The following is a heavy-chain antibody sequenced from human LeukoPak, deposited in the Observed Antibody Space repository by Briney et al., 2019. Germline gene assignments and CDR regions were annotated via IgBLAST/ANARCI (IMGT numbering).Heavy chain of an antibody. D-gene: IGHD3-9*01. V-gene: IGHV4-34*01. Sequence: SETLSLTCAVYGGSFSGYYWSWIRQPPGKGLGWIGEINHSGSTNYNPSLKSRVTISVDTSKNQFSLKLSSVTAADTAVYYCARGGGYFDWPSPYWGQGTLVTVSS. J-gene: IGHJ4*02. CDR3: ARGGGYFDWPSPY. CDR1: GGSFSGYY. CDR2: INHSGST.